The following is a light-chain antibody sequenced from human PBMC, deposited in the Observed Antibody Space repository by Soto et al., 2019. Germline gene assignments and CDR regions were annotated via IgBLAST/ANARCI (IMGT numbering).Light chain of an antibody. V-gene: IGKV1-39*01. CDR2: AAS. CDR3: QRTYNAPFT. CDR1: DSIDRY. J-gene: IGKJ3*01. Sequence: DIQMTQSPSSLSVFVGDTVTINCRATDSIDRYLNWYQQKPGQAPRVLITAASTLESGVPSRFSGSGSGTDFTLTINNLQPEDVATYYCQRTYNAPFTFGPGTKVSIK.